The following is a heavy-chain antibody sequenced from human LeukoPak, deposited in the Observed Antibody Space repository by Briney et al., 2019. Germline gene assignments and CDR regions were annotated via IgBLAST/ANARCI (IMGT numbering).Heavy chain of an antibody. CDR3: ARGDYGGNSYAFDI. J-gene: IGHJ3*02. Sequence: PGGSLRLSCAASGFMFSNSGMHWVRQAPGKGLEWVAVISYNGSDKYYADSVKGRFTISRDNAKNSLYLQMNSLRAEDTAVYYCARGDYGGNSYAFDIWGQGTMVTVSS. V-gene: IGHV3-30*03. CDR1: GFMFSNSG. CDR2: ISYNGSDK. D-gene: IGHD4-23*01.